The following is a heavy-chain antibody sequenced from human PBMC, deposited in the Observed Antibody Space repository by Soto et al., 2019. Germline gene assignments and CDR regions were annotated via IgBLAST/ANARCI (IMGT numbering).Heavy chain of an antibody. CDR3: AHLHPYDSSGGYFDY. J-gene: IGHJ4*02. V-gene: IGHV2-5*02. Sequence: QITLKESGPTLVKPTQTLTLTCTFSGFSLSTSGVGVGWIRQPPGKALELLALIYWDDDKRYSPSLKSRLTITNDTTKNQVVLTMTNIDPVDTATYYCAHLHPYDSSGGYFDYWGQGTLVTVSS. D-gene: IGHD3-22*01. CDR2: IYWDDDK. CDR1: GFSLSTSGVG.